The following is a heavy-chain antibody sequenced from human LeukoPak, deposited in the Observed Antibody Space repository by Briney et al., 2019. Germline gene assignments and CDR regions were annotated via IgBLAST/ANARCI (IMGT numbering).Heavy chain of an antibody. CDR3: AKTYYDYVWGTSPFDF. V-gene: IGHV3-30*02. D-gene: IGHD3-16*01. CDR1: GFTFSSHA. CDR2: IWSDGSGK. Sequence: PGGSLRLSCAASGFTFSSHAMHWVRQAPGKGLEWVAVIWSDGSGKKYADSVKGRFTISRNNSKNTLYLQMNSLRPEDTAVYFCAKTYYDYVWGTSPFDFWGQGTLVTVSS. J-gene: IGHJ4*02.